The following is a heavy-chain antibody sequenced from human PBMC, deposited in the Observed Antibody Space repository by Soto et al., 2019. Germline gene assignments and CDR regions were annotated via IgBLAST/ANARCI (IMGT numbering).Heavy chain of an antibody. CDR2: ISRDGTNT. V-gene: IGHV3-43*01. Sequence: GGSLRLSCAASGFTFDDYNMHWVRQARGKGLEWVSLISRDGTNTNYAESVKGRFTISRDNSKNSLYLQMNSLRTEDTALYYCVKETYYYDVSSYYPLGSWGQGTLVTVSS. CDR3: VKETYYYDVSSYYPLGS. D-gene: IGHD3-22*01. CDR1: GFTFDDYN. J-gene: IGHJ5*02.